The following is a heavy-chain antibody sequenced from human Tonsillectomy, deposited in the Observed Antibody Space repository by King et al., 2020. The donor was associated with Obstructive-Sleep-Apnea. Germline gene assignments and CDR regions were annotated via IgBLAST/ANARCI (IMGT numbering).Heavy chain of an antibody. Sequence: VQLVESGGGLVQPGGSLRLSCAASGFTFSSYSMNWVRQAPGKGLEWVSYISTGTSTIYYSDSVKGRFTISRDNAKNSLYLQMNSLRAEDTAVYYCAREAYDFWSWGQGTLVTVSS. V-gene: IGHV3-48*04. CDR3: AREAYDFWS. CDR2: ISTGTSTI. D-gene: IGHD3-3*01. J-gene: IGHJ4*02. CDR1: GFTFSSYS.